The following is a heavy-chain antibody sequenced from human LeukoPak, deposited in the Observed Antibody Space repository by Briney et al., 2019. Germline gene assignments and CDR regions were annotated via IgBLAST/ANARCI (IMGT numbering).Heavy chain of an antibody. D-gene: IGHD3-3*01. CDR3: ARDGAYYDFWSGYVKSYYYYGMDV. Sequence: PSETLSLTCTVSGGSISSYYWSWIRQPAGKGLEWIGRIYTSGSTNYNPSLKSRVTMSVDTSKNQFSLKLSSVTAADTAVYYCARDGAYYDFWSGYVKSYYYYGMDVWGQGTTVTVSS. CDR1: GGSISSYY. V-gene: IGHV4-4*07. CDR2: IYTSGST. J-gene: IGHJ6*02.